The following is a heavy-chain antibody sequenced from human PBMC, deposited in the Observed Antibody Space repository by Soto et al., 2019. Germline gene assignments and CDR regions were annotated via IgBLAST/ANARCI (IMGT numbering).Heavy chain of an antibody. CDR3: ARDLRIDSSGWQSYFYYYYGMDV. CDR2: ISGHNGDT. Sequence: QVQLVQSGAEVKKPGASVKVSCKASGYTFSSNGISWVRQAPGQGLEWMGWISGHNGDTNYAQKFQGRVTMTTDTSTSTAYMDLRSLKSDDTAVYYCARDLRIDSSGWQSYFYYYYGMDVWGQGTTVTVSS. J-gene: IGHJ6*02. D-gene: IGHD6-19*01. V-gene: IGHV1-18*01. CDR1: GYTFSSNG.